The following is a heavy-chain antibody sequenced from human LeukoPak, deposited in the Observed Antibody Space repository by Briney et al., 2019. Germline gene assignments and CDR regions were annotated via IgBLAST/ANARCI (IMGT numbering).Heavy chain of an antibody. CDR1: GLTFSSYA. V-gene: IGHV3-30-3*01. Sequence: GGSLRLSCAASGLTFSSYAMHWVRQAPGKGLEWVAVISYDGSNKYYADSVKGRFTISRDNSKNTLYLQMNSLRAEDTAVYYCASLDYYDSSGYYASFDYWGQGTLVTVSS. CDR3: ASLDYYDSSGYYASFDY. CDR2: ISYDGSNK. J-gene: IGHJ4*02. D-gene: IGHD3-22*01.